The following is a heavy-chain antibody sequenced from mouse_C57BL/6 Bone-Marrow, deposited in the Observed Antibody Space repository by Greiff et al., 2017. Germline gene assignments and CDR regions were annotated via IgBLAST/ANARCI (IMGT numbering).Heavy chain of an antibody. CDR1: GYTFTGYW. CDR3: AREWGTGYFDY. CDR2: ILTGSGST. D-gene: IGHD3-3*01. Sequence: VKLLESGAELMKPGASVKLSCQATGYTFTGYWIEWVKQRPGHGLEWIGEILTGSGSTNYNEKLKGKATFTADTSSNTAYMQLSSLTTEDSAIYYCAREWGTGYFDYWGQGTTLTVSS. V-gene: IGHV1-9*01. J-gene: IGHJ2*01.